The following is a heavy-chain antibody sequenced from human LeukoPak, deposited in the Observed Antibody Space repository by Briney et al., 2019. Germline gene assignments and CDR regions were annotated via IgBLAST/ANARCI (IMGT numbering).Heavy chain of an antibody. CDR1: GFIVSSNY. CDR3: ARAGCSGGNCYLGYYYGMDV. Sequence: GGSLRLSCVVSGFIVSSNYKSWVRQAPGKGLEWVSVIYSGGSTYYADSVKGRFTISRDNSKNTLYLQMNSLRPEDTAVYYCARAGCSGGNCYLGYYYGMDVWGQGTTVTVSS. CDR2: IYSGGST. D-gene: IGHD2-15*01. J-gene: IGHJ6*02. V-gene: IGHV3-66*02.